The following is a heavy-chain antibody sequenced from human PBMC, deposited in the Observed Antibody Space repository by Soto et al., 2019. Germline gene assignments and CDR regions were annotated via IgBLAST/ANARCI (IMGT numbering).Heavy chain of an antibody. D-gene: IGHD3-10*01. CDR1: GGSISSGDYY. CDR3: ARGHYYGSGSYPGSPLAGY. V-gene: IGHV4-30-4*01. CDR2: IYYSGST. J-gene: IGHJ4*02. Sequence: QVQLQESGPGLVKPSQTLSLTCTVSGGSISSGDYYWSWIRQPPGKGLEWIGYIYYSGSTYYNPSLKSRVTISVDTSKNQFSLKLSSVTAADTAVYYCARGHYYGSGSYPGSPLAGYWGQGTLVTVSS.